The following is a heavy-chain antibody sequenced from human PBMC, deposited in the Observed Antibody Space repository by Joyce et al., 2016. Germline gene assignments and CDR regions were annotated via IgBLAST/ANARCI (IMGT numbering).Heavy chain of an antibody. CDR3: ARQRHDFGDYEAFDP. V-gene: IGHV1-46*01. CDR2: IPPSGGSP. Sequence: QVQLVQSGAEMKRPGASVKVSCKTSGYIFPRFYMHWVRQAPGQGLEWMGRIPPSGGSPTYAPKFRDRVTMTRDTSTTTVYLEMSSLRPEDTAVYYCARQRHDFGDYEAFDPWGKGTL. CDR1: GYIFPRFY. J-gene: IGHJ5*02. D-gene: IGHD4-17*01.